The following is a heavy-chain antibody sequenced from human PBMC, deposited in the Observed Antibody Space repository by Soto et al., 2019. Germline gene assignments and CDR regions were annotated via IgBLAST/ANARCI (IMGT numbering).Heavy chain of an antibody. CDR3: AKGSASTYYFDS. D-gene: IGHD2-15*01. CDR2: ISRSGGRT. V-gene: IGHV3-23*01. CDR1: GVTFSTYA. Sequence: EVQLLESAGGLVQPGGSLRLSCAASGVTFSTYAMSWVRQAPGKGLEWLSAISRSGGRTYYADSVKGRFTVSRDNPENMLYLQMNSLRAEDTAVYFWAKGSASTYYFDSWGQGTLVTVSS. J-gene: IGHJ4*02.